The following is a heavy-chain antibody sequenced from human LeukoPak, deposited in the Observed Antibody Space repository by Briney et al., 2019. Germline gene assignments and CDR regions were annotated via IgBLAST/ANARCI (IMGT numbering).Heavy chain of an antibody. Sequence: QAGGSLRLSCAASGFTFTNYAMHWVRQAPGKGLEWVAVISYDETNKYYEDSVKGRFTISRDNAKNSLYLQMNSLRAEDTAVYYCAKDQEWELTHYFDYWGQGTLVTVSS. CDR1: GFTFTNYA. CDR3: AKDQEWELTHYFDY. V-gene: IGHV3-30*04. D-gene: IGHD1-26*01. CDR2: ISYDETNK. J-gene: IGHJ4*02.